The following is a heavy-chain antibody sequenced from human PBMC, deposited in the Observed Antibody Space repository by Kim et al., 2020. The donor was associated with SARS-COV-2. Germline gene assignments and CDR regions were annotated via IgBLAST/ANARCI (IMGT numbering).Heavy chain of an antibody. V-gene: IGHV4-34*01. CDR3: ASRSRSYGDYYYYGMDV. Sequence: SETLSLTCAVYGGSFSGYYWSWIRQPPGKGLEWIGEINHSGSTNYNPSLKSRVTISVDTSKNQFSLKLSSVTAADTAVYYCASRSRSYGDYYYYGMDVWGQGTTVTVSS. D-gene: IGHD5-18*01. CDR1: GGSFSGYY. J-gene: IGHJ6*02. CDR2: INHSGST.